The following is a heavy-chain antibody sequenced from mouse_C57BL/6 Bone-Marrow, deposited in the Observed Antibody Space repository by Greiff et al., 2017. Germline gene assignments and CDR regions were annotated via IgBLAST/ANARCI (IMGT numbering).Heavy chain of an antibody. V-gene: IGHV1-12*01. CDR2: IYPGNGDT. CDR1: GYTFTSYN. Sequence: QVQLQQSGAELVRPGASVKMSCKASGYTFTSYNMHWVKQTPRQGLEWIGAIYPGNGDTSYNQKFQGKATLTVDKSSSTAYMQLSSLTSEDSAVYFCARWGYYGSSSYYYARDYWGQGTSVTVSS. D-gene: IGHD1-1*01. J-gene: IGHJ4*01. CDR3: ARWGYYGSSSYYYARDY.